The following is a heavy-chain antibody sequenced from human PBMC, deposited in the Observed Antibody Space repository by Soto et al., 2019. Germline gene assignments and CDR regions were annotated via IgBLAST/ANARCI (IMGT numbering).Heavy chain of an antibody. J-gene: IGHJ6*02. CDR2: ISSSGSTI. CDR1: GFTFRDYY. V-gene: IGHV3-11*01. CDR3: ARLVTTTRNYYYGMDV. Sequence: GGSLRLSCAASGFTFRDYYMTWIRQAPGKGLEWLSYISSSGSTIYYADSVKGRFTISRDNAKNSLFLQMNSLRAEDTAVYYCARLVTTTRNYYYGMDVWDQGTTVTVSS. D-gene: IGHD4-4*01.